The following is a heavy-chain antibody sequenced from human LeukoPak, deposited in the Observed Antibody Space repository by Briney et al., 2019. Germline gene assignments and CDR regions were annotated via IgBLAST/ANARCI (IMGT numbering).Heavy chain of an antibody. CDR2: IYHSGST. D-gene: IGHD1-1*01. V-gene: IGHV4-38-2*01. Sequence: SETLSLTCAVSGYSISSGYYWGWIRHPPGKGLEWIGSIYHSGSTYYNPSLKSRVTISVDTSKNQFSLKLSSVTAADTAVYYCAGSNVQLERRPFDPWGQGTLVTVSS. CDR1: GYSISSGYY. J-gene: IGHJ5*02. CDR3: AGSNVQLERRPFDP.